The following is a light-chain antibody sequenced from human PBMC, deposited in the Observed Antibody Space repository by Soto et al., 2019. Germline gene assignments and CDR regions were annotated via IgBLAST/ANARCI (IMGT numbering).Light chain of an antibody. CDR2: EVS. CDR3: SSYAGSTKLI. J-gene: IGLJ2*01. CDR1: SSDVGGHNY. Sequence: QSALTQPPSASGSPGQSVTISCTGTSSDVGGHNYVSWYQQYPGKAPKLMIYEVSKRPSGVPDRFSGSKSVNTASLTVSGLQAEDEADYYCSSYAGSTKLIFGGGTKLTVL. V-gene: IGLV2-8*01.